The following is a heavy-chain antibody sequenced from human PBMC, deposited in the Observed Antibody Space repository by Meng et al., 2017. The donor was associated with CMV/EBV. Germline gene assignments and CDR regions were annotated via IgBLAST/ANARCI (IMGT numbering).Heavy chain of an antibody. V-gene: IGHV4-59*03. CDR3: AGLSSSYETADLIDYYFDS. CDR2: IYYSGST. CDR1: GGSIATYH. Sequence: SETLSLTCSVSGGSIATYHWSWIRQPPGKGLECIGSIYYSGSTNYNATLKGRGTIPLDTPKNPSSLTLTSVPAADTAVSFCAGLSSSYETADLIDYYFDSWGQGILVTVSS. D-gene: IGHD6-6*01. J-gene: IGHJ4*02.